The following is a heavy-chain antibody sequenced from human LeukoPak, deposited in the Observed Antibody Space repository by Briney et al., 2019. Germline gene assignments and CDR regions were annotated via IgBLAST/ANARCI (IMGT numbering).Heavy chain of an antibody. CDR3: AKDFDSGYLSPFDP. CDR2: INSDGSNT. J-gene: IGHJ5*02. CDR1: GFTLSNYW. D-gene: IGHD5-12*01. V-gene: IGHV3-74*01. Sequence: QPGGSLRLSCAASGFTLSNYWMHWVRQAPGKGLVWVSRINSDGSNTNYADSVKGRFTISRDNAKNTLYLQMNSLRAEDTAVYYCAKDFDSGYLSPFDPWGQGTLVTVSS.